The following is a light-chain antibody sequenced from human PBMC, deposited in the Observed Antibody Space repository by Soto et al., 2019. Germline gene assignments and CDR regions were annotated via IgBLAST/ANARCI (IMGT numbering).Light chain of an antibody. J-gene: IGKJ2*01. V-gene: IGKV1-5*01. CDR2: DAS. Sequence: DIQMTQSPSTLSASVGDRVTITCRASQSISRWVAWYQQKPGKAPKLLIYDASSLESGVPSGFSGSGSGTEFTLTISSLQPDDFATYYCQQYNHYSTFGQGTKLEIK. CDR3: QQYNHYST. CDR1: QSISRW.